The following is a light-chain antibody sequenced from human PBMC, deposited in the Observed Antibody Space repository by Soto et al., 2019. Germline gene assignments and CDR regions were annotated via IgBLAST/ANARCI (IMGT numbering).Light chain of an antibody. CDR1: QSLSSTY. J-gene: IGKJ1*01. CDR2: GVS. Sequence: ELVLSQSPGTLSLSPGERAPLSCRASQSLSSTYLAWYQQRPGQAPRLLIYGVSIRATGIPDRFTGSGSGTDFTLTISRLEPEDFAVYYCQQYGSSGTFGQGTKVDIK. V-gene: IGKV3-20*01. CDR3: QQYGSSGT.